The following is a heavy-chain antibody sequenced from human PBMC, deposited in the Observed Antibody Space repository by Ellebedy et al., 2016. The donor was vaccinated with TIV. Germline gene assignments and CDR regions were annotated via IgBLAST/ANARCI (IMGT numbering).Heavy chain of an antibody. V-gene: IGHV4-34*01. CDR2: INHSGST. J-gene: IGHJ4*02. CDR1: GGSFSGYY. D-gene: IGHD5/OR15-5a*01. CDR3: ASVSPEGFDY. Sequence: SETLSLTXAVYGGSFSGYYWSWIRQPPGKGLEWIGEINHSGSTNYNPSLKSRVTISVDTSKNQFSLKLSSVTAADTAVYYCASVSPEGFDYWGQGTLVTVSS.